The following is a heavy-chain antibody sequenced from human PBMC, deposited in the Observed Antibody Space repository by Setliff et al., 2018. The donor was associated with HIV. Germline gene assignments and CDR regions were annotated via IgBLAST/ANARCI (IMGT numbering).Heavy chain of an antibody. D-gene: IGHD3-3*01. V-gene: IGHV3-48*03. CDR3: ARDYLYYNLYNGSPVYGMDV. CDR2: ISIGSGGAI. CDR1: GFTFRNYK. Sequence: SLRLSCAASGFTFRNYKFNWVRQAPGRGLEWVSSISIGSGGAIDYADSVQGRFTISRDNSKNSLYLQMNSLRVEDTAVHYCARDYLYYNLYNGSPVYGMDVWGPETLLVTVSS. J-gene: IGHJ6*01.